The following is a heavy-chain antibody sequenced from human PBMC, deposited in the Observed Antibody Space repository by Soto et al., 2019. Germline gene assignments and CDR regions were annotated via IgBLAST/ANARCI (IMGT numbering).Heavy chain of an antibody. J-gene: IGHJ4*02. CDR1: GFTFSSYG. CDR2: IPYDGSNK. V-gene: IGHV3-30*18. D-gene: IGHD5-18*01. Sequence: PGGSLRLSCAASGFTFSSYGMHWVRQAPGKGLEWVAVIPYDGSNKYYADSVKGRFTISRDNSKNTLYLQMNSLRAEDTAVYYCAKEEGFLGYSYGFDYWGQGTLVTVSS. CDR3: AKEEGFLGYSYGFDY.